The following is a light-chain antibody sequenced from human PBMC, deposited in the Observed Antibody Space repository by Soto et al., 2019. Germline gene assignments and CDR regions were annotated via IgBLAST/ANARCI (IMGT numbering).Light chain of an antibody. V-gene: IGLV2-8*01. J-gene: IGLJ3*02. CDR3: SSHAGIINVV. CDR1: SSDVGGYNY. Sequence: QSVLTQPPSASGSPGQSVTISCPGTSSDVGGYNYVSWYQQHPGKAPKLMIYEVTKRPSGVPDRFSGSKSGNTASLTVSGLLAEDEADYYCSSHAGIINVVFGGGTKLTVL. CDR2: EVT.